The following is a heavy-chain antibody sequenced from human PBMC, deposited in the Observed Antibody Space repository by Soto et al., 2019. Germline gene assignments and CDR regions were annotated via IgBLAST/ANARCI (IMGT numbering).Heavy chain of an antibody. CDR2: IIPIFGTA. V-gene: IGHV1-69*13. CDR3: ARLGSGSPPFDP. D-gene: IGHD6-19*01. Sequence: GASVKVSCKASGGTFSSYAISWVRQAPGQGLEWMGGIIPIFGTANYAQKFQGRVTITADESTSTAYMELSSLRSEDTAVYYCARLGSGSPPFDPWGQGTLVTVSS. J-gene: IGHJ5*02. CDR1: GGTFSSYA.